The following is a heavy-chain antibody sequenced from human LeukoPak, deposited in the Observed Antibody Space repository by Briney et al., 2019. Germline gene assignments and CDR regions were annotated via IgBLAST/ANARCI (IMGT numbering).Heavy chain of an antibody. J-gene: IGHJ5*02. V-gene: IGHV4-39*01. D-gene: IGHD3-9*01. CDR2: IDYSGST. Sequence: SETLSLTCTVSVGSISSSSYYWGWIRQPPGKGLGWIGSIDYSGSTYYNPSRKSRVTISVDTSKTQCSLKLSSVTAAAPAVYYCARRRGGYFAWLGGFDPWGQGTLVTVPS. CDR1: VGSISSSSYY. CDR3: ARRRGGYFAWLGGFDP.